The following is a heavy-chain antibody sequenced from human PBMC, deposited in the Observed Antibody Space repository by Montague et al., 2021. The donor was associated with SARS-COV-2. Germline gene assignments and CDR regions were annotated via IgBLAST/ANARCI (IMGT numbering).Heavy chain of an antibody. J-gene: IGHJ4*02. Sequence: SETLSLTCAVYGGSFSGYYWNWIRQPPGKGLEWIGEINHSGSTNYNPSLKSRVTMSVDTSKNQFSLNLSSVTAADTAVYYCGRVGRQGYGCRRASFDAWGQGTLVTVSS. CDR3: GRVGRQGYGCRRASFDA. V-gene: IGHV4-34*01. CDR1: GGSFSGYY. D-gene: IGHD3-10*01. CDR2: INHSGST.